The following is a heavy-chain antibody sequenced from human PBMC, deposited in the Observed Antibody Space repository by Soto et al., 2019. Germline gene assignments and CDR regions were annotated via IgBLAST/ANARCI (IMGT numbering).Heavy chain of an antibody. D-gene: IGHD3-10*01. Sequence: GGSLRLSCAASGFTFSSYGMHWVRQAPGKGLEWVAVIWYDGSNKYYADSVKGRFTISRDNSKNTLYLQMNSLRAEDTAVYYCARDNVGSGSFNWFDPWGQGTLVTVSS. V-gene: IGHV3-33*01. CDR2: IWYDGSNK. J-gene: IGHJ5*02. CDR3: ARDNVGSGSFNWFDP. CDR1: GFTFSSYG.